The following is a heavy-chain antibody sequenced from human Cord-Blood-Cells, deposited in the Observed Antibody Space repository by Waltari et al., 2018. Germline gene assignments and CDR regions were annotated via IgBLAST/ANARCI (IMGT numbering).Heavy chain of an antibody. V-gene: IGHV1-8*01. D-gene: IGHD6-13*01. CDR1: SYD. CDR2: MNPNSGNT. CDR3: ARGEYSSSWYDY. Sequence: SYDINWVRQATGQGLEWMGWMNPNSGNTGYAQKFQGRVTMTRNTSISTAYMELSSLRSEDTAVYYCARGEYSSSWYDYWGQGTLVTVSS. J-gene: IGHJ4*02.